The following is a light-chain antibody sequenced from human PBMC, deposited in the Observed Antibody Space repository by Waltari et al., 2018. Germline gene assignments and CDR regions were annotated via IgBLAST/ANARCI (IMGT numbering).Light chain of an antibody. CDR2: KNN. J-gene: IGLJ3*02. V-gene: IGLV1-47*01. CDR3: AAWDDSLSGLV. Sequence: QSVLTQAPSTSGTPGQRITISCSGGSSNIGSNYVSWYQHLPGAAPKLLIFKNNQRPSGVPDRFSDSKSGTSASLAINGLRSEDEADYYCAAWDDSLSGLVLGGGTKVTVL. CDR1: SSNIGSNY.